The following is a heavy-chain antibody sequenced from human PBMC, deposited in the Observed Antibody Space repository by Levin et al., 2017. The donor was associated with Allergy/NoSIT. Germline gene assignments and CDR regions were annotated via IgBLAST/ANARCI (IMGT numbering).Heavy chain of an antibody. CDR2: IWYDGSNK. D-gene: IGHD3-22*01. CDR3: ARGYDSSGYSAAEYFQH. J-gene: IGHJ1*01. Sequence: GGSLRLSCAASGFTFSSYGMHWVRQAPGKGLEWVAVIWYDGSNKYYADSVKGRFTISRDNSKNTLYLQMNSLRAEDTAVYYCARGYDSSGYSAAEYFQHWGQGTLVTVSS. CDR1: GFTFSSYG. V-gene: IGHV3-33*01.